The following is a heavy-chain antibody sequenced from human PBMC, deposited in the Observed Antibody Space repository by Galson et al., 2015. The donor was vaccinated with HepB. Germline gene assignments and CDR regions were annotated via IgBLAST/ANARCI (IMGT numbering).Heavy chain of an antibody. Sequence: SLRLSCAGSKFTFGDYTMSWFRQAPGKGLEWVGSIRSKAHGGTTEYVASVKGRFTISRHDSKSVAYLQMNGLTTEDTAMYYCAGDRKGGYGPFDYWGQGTLLTVSS. D-gene: IGHD5-12*01. CDR2: IRSKAHGGTT. CDR1: KFTFGDYT. CDR3: AGDRKGGYGPFDY. V-gene: IGHV3-49*03. J-gene: IGHJ4*02.